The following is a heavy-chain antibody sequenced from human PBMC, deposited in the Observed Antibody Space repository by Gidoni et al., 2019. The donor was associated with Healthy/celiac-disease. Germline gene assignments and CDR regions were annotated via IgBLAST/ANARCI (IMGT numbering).Heavy chain of an antibody. V-gene: IGHV3-73*02. CDR1: GFTFRGSA. CDR2: IRSKANSYAT. Sequence: EVPLVESGGGLVQPGGSLKLSCAASGFTFRGSAMHWVRQASGKGLEWVGRIRSKANSYATAYAASVKGRFTISRDDSKNTAYLQMNSLKTEDTAVYYCTRQAEEEWELLRPREYYYYGMDVWGQGTTVTVSS. J-gene: IGHJ6*02. D-gene: IGHD1-26*01. CDR3: TRQAEEEWELLRPREYYYYGMDV.